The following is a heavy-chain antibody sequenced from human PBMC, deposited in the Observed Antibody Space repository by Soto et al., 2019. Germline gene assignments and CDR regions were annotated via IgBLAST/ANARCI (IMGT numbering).Heavy chain of an antibody. J-gene: IGHJ4*02. CDR2: IYDSESA. Sequence: QVQLQESGPGLVKASQTLSLICSVSGESISSGGYYWSWIRHHPGKGLEWIGYIYDSESAYYNPSLKSRVTISMETYKNHFAMKLSSVNAADTAVYYCARASSRSSAADYWGQGTLIAVSS. CDR1: GESISSGGYY. CDR3: ARASSRSSAADY. D-gene: IGHD6-6*01. V-gene: IGHV4-31*03.